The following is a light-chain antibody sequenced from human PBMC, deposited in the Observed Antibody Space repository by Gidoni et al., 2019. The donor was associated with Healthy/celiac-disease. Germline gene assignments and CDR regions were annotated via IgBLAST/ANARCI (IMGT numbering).Light chain of an antibody. V-gene: IGLV2-11*01. CDR3: CSYAGSYTYV. CDR2: DVS. J-gene: IGLJ1*01. Sequence: QSALTQPRSVSGSPRPSVATSCTGTSSDVGGYNYVPWYQQHPGKAPKLMIYDVSKRPSGVPDRCSGSKSGSTASLTISGLQAENEADYYCCSYAGSYTYVFGTGTKVTVL. CDR1: SSDVGGYNY.